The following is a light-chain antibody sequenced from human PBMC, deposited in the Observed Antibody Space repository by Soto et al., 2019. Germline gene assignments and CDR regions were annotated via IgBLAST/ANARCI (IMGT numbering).Light chain of an antibody. J-gene: IGLJ3*02. CDR2: DDS. CDR1: ALSKKY. V-gene: IGLV3-10*01. CDR3: YSTDSSGNYRV. Sequence: SYELTQPPSVSVSPGQTARITCSGDALSKKYVYWYQQRSGQAPVLVIYDDSKRPSGIPERFSGSNSGTMATLTISGAQVEDEADYFCYSTDSSGNYRVFGGGTKLTVL.